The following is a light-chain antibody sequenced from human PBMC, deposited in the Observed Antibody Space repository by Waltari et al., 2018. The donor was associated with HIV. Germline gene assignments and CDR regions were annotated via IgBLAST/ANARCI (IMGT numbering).Light chain of an antibody. J-gene: IGKJ2*01. CDR3: QQYDSLPPA. Sequence: DIQMTQSPSSLSASVGDRVTITCQASQDIRDYLNWYQLKPGNAPKLLIYEASNLKTGVPSRFSGSGSGTDFTFTISSLQPEDVATYYCQQYDSLPPAFGQGTKLEIK. CDR1: QDIRDY. V-gene: IGKV1-33*01. CDR2: EAS.